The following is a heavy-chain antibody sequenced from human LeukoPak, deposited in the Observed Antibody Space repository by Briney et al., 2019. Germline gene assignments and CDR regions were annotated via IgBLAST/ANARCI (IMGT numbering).Heavy chain of an antibody. CDR2: ISYDGGKK. D-gene: IGHD6-19*01. Sequence: GGSLRLSCAASGFTFSSYGMHWVCHAPGKGPEGVAVISYDGGKKYYGDSVKGRFTISRDNSKNTLSLQMNSLGAEDTAVYYCVKDPAAVAGTSNYFDYWGQGTLVSVSS. CDR3: VKDPAAVAGTSNYFDY. J-gene: IGHJ4*02. CDR1: GFTFSSYG. V-gene: IGHV3-30*18.